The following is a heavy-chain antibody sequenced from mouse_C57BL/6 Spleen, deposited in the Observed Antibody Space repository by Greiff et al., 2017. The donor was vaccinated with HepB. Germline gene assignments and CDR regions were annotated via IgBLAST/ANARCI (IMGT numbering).Heavy chain of an antibody. V-gene: IGHV1-82*01. D-gene: IGHD2-1*01. CDR2: IYPGDGDS. CDR3: ARSLPIYYGNGGFDY. Sequence: QVQLQQSGPELVKPGASVKISCKASGYAFSSSWMNWVKQRPGKGLEWIGRIYPGDGDSNYNGKFKGKATLTADKSSSTAYMQLSSLTSEDSAVYVCARSLPIYYGNGGFDYWGQGTTLTVSS. J-gene: IGHJ2*01. CDR1: GYAFSSSW.